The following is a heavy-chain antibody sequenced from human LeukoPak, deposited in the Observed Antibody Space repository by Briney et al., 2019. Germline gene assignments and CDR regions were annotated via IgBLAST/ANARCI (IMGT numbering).Heavy chain of an antibody. CDR3: ARRKYYGSGSYYNGEFDY. V-gene: IGHV1-3*01. CDR2: INAGNGNT. D-gene: IGHD3-10*01. CDR1: GYTFTSYA. Sequence: ASVKVSCKASGYTFTSYAMHWVRQAPGQRLEWMGWINAGNGNTKYSQKFQGRVTITRDTSASTAYMELSSLRSEDTAVYYCARRKYYGSGSYYNGEFDYWGLGTLVTVSS. J-gene: IGHJ4*02.